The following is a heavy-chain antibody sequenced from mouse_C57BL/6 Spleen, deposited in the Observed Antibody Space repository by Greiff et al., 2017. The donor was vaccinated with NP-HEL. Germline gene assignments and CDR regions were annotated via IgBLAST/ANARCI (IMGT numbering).Heavy chain of an antibody. J-gene: IGHJ2*01. D-gene: IGHD1-1*01. CDR2: IYPGSGNT. Sequence: VQLKESGAELVRPGASVKLSCKASGYTFTDYYINWVKQRPGQGLEWIARIYPGSGNTYYNEKFKGKATLTAEKSSSTAYMQLSSLTSEDSAVYFCARSLYYYGSSLDYWGQGTTLTVSS. V-gene: IGHV1-76*01. CDR3: ARSLYYYGSSLDY. CDR1: GYTFTDYY.